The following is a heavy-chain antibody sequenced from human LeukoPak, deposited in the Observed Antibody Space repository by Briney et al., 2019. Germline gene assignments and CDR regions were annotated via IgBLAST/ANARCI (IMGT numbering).Heavy chain of an antibody. CDR3: ARHYFDYSSSSDNFFDP. V-gene: IGHV4-4*09. J-gene: IGHJ5*02. CDR1: GGSIRSYY. CDR2: IYTSGSS. Sequence: SETLSLTCTVSGGSIRSYYWSWLRQPPGKGLEWIGVIYTSGSSDHNPSLKSRVTISLDTSKNQFSLKLSSVTAADPAMYYCARHYFDYSSSSDNFFDPWGQGTLVTVSS. D-gene: IGHD6-6*01.